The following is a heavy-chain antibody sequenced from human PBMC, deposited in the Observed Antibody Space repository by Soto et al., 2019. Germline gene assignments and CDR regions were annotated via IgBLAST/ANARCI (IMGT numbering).Heavy chain of an antibody. Sequence: GSLRLSCAASGFNFSGSVIHWVRQASGKGLEWVGRIRTKTYNYATAYAASVEGRFTVSRDDSKNTAYLQMNNLKNEDTAVYYCSRLVVWGQGSLVTVS. V-gene: IGHV3-73*01. CDR2: IRTKTYNYAT. CDR1: GFNFSGSV. D-gene: IGHD2-15*01. CDR3: SRLVV. J-gene: IGHJ4*02.